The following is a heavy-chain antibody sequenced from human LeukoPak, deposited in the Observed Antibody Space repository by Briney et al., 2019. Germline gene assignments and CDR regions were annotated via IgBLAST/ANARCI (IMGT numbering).Heavy chain of an antibody. CDR3: ARAPSSWYGGLDY. J-gene: IGHJ4*02. Sequence: SETLSLTCTVSGGSISSYYWSWIRQPPGKGLEWIGYIYYSGSTNYNPSLKSRVTISVDTSKNQFSLKLSSVTAADTAVYYCARAPSSWYGGLDYWGQGTLVTVSS. V-gene: IGHV4-59*01. CDR2: IYYSGST. D-gene: IGHD6-13*01. CDR1: GGSISSYY.